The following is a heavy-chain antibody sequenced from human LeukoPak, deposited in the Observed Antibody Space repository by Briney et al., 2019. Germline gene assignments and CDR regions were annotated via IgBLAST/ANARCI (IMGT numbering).Heavy chain of an antibody. CDR1: GGTFSSYA. J-gene: IGHJ4*02. CDR2: IIPIFGTA. V-gene: IGHV1-69*05. Sequence: ASVKVSCKASGGTFSSYAISWVRQAPGQGLVWMGRIIPIFGTANYAQKFQGRVTITTDESTSTAYMELSSLRSEDTAVYYCATYYYDSSGYYQLDYWGQGTLVTVSS. CDR3: ATYYYDSSGYYQLDY. D-gene: IGHD3-22*01.